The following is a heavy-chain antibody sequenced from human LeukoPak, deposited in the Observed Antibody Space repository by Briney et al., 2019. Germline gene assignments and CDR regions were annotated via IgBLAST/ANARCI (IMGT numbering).Heavy chain of an antibody. CDR1: GYIFTNFA. J-gene: IGHJ6*03. Sequence: GASVKVSCKASGYIFTNFAISWVRQAPGQRLEWMGWINAGNGNTKYSQEFQDRVTITRDTSASTAYMELSSLRSEDMAVYYCARARYETRIWPKSRYDYYHYMDVWGKGTTVTVSS. CDR3: ARARYETRIWPKSRYDYYHYMDV. CDR2: INAGNGNT. D-gene: IGHD3-3*01. V-gene: IGHV1-3*03.